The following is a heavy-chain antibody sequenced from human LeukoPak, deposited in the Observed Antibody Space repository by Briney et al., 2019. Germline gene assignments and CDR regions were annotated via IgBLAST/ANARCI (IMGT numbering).Heavy chain of an antibody. CDR2: LNHSGST. Sequence: PSETLSLTCAVYGGSFSGYYRSWIRQPPGKGLEWIGELNHSGSTNYNPSLKSLVTISVDTSKNQFSLKLSSVTAADTAVYYCARDYYDILTGYYSFDYWGQGTLVTVSS. V-gene: IGHV4-34*01. J-gene: IGHJ4*02. CDR1: GGSFSGYY. D-gene: IGHD3-9*01. CDR3: ARDYYDILTGYYSFDY.